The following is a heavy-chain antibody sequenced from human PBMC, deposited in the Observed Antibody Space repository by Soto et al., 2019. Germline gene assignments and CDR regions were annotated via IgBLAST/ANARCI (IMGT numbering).Heavy chain of an antibody. CDR3: ARDRYCSSTSCYLSPSY. V-gene: IGHV1-69*13. J-gene: IGHJ4*02. D-gene: IGHD2-2*01. CDR2: IIPIFGTA. Sequence: AVKVSCKASRGTFSSYAISWVRQAPGQGLEWMGGIIPIFGTANYAQKFQGRVTITADESTSTAYMELSSLRSEDTAVYYCARDRYCSSTSCYLSPSYWGQGTLVTVSS. CDR1: RGTFSSYA.